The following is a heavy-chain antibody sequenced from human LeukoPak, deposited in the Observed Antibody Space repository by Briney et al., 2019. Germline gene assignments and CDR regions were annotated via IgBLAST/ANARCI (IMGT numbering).Heavy chain of an antibody. V-gene: IGHV3-23*01. D-gene: IGHD3-22*01. Sequence: GGSLRLSCAASGLTFSSYWMSWVRQAPGKGLEWVSAINGSGGSTYYADSVKGRFTISRDNSKNTLYLQINSLRAEDTAVYYCAKDRIVVEGYYYYYMDVWGKGTTVTVSS. CDR1: GLTFSSYW. CDR3: AKDRIVVEGYYYYYMDV. J-gene: IGHJ6*03. CDR2: INGSGGST.